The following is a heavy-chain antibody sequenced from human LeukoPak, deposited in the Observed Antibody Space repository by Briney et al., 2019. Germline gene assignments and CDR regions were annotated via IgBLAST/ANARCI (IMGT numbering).Heavy chain of an antibody. Sequence: GGSLRLSCAASGFTFSSFAMSWVRQAPGKGLEWVSAISGSGGSTYYADSVKGRFTISRDNSKNTLNLQMNSLRAEDTAVYYCAKDVDIVATIFDYWGQGTLFTVSS. CDR3: AKDVDIVATIFDY. D-gene: IGHD5-12*01. CDR1: GFTFSSFA. J-gene: IGHJ4*02. CDR2: ISGSGGST. V-gene: IGHV3-23*01.